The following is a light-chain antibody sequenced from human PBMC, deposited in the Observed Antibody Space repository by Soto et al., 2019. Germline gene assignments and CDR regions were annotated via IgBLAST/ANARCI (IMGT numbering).Light chain of an antibody. J-gene: IGKJ5*01. CDR3: QQSYSTPWT. CDR1: QSISSY. Sequence: IHMRQSPSTLSASVGDRVTITCRASQSISSYLNWYQQKPGKAPKLLIYAASSLQSGVPSRFSGSGSGTDFTLTISSLQPEDFATYYCQQSYSTPWTFGQGTRLEIK. CDR2: AAS. V-gene: IGKV1-39*01.